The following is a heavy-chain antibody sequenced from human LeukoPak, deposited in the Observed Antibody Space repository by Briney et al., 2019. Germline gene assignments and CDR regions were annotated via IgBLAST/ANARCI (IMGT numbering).Heavy chain of an antibody. CDR2: IKQDGSEK. Sequence: PGGSLRLSCAASGFTFSSYLMSWVRQAPGKWLEWVGNIKQDGSEKYYVDSVKGRFTISRDNSKNSLYLQMNSLRAEDTAVYYCAYGRWLQYHAFDIWGQGTMVTVSS. J-gene: IGHJ3*02. CDR3: AYGRWLQYHAFDI. CDR1: GFTFSSYL. V-gene: IGHV3-7*01. D-gene: IGHD5-24*01.